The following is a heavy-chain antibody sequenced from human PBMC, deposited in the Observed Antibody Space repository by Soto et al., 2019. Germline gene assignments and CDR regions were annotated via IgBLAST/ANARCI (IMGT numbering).Heavy chain of an antibody. CDR3: ARGPPTYSGSYNCFDP. CDR2: IYTSGST. Sequence: LSLTCTVPGGTISSYYWSRSRQPGGKGLEWVGRIYTSGSTSYNPSLKCRVTISVVTSKNQFSLKQTFVTAADTAGYYYARGPPTYSGSYNCFDPWGQGTMVTVSS. J-gene: IGHJ5*01. CDR1: GGTISSYY. V-gene: IGHV4-4*07. D-gene: IGHD1-26*01.